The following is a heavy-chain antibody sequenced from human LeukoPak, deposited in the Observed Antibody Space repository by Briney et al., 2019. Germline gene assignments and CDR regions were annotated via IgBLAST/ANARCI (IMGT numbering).Heavy chain of an antibody. Sequence: PGGSLRLSCAASGFTFSSYSMNWVRQAPGKGLEWVSSISSSSSYIYYADSVKGRFTISRDNAKNSLYLQMSSLRAEDTAVYYCARGSSGWSAGYYYGMDVWGQGTTVTVSS. D-gene: IGHD6-19*01. CDR1: GFTFSSYS. CDR2: ISSSSSYI. CDR3: ARGSSGWSAGYYYGMDV. V-gene: IGHV3-21*01. J-gene: IGHJ6*02.